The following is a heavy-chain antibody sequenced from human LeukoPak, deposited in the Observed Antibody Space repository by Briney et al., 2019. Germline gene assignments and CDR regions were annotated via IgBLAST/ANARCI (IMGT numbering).Heavy chain of an antibody. CDR2: ISGSGGST. J-gene: IGHJ4*02. D-gene: IGHD5-18*01. CDR3: ARAGGYSYGAFLDY. CDR1: GFTFSSYA. Sequence: GGSLRLSCAASGFTFSSYAMSWVRQAPGKGLEWVSAISGSGGSTYYADSVKGRSTISRDNSKNTLYLQMNSLRAEDTAVYYCARAGGYSYGAFLDYWGQGTLVTVSS. V-gene: IGHV3-23*01.